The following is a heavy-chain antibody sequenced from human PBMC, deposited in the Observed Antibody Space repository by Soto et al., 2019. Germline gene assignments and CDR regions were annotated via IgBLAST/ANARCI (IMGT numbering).Heavy chain of an antibody. D-gene: IGHD3-3*01. CDR2: ISSGGST. J-gene: IGHJ4*02. Sequence: EVQLVEPGGGLVQPGGSLRLSCAASGFTVSNFYMTWVRQAPGKGLEWVSVISSGGSTYYADSVKGRFTISRDNSKNTLYLEMNSLRAGDTAVYYCARDTFGGAYDFWHGGQGTLVTVSS. CDR1: GFTVSNFY. CDR3: ARDTFGGAYDFWH. V-gene: IGHV3-66*01.